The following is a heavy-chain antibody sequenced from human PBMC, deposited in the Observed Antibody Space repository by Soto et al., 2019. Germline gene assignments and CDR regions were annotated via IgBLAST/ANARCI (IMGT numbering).Heavy chain of an antibody. V-gene: IGHV3-7*05. CDR3: GRGFGGTH. Sequence: EVQLVESGGGLVQPGGSLRLSCAASGFTFNNYYMVWVRQAPGRGLEWVANINQHGSAKYYVDSVKGRFTISRDNAKSSLYLQINSLRAEDTATYYCGRGFGGTHWGQGSLVTVSS. J-gene: IGHJ4*02. CDR2: INQHGSAK. CDR1: GFTFNNYY. D-gene: IGHD2-15*01.